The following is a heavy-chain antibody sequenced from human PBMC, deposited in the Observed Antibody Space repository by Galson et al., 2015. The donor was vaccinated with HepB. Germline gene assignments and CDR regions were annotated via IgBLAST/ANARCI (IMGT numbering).Heavy chain of an antibody. Sequence: SLRLSCAASGLTVSNNYMTWVRQAPGKGLEWVSLIYSGGPTYYADSVEGRFTISRDSSNNTLYLQMNSLRAEDTAIYYCARAYCSGANCYRYFDYWGRGTLVTVSS. CDR1: GLTVSNNY. CDR3: ARAYCSGANCYRYFDY. V-gene: IGHV3-53*01. J-gene: IGHJ4*02. D-gene: IGHD2-15*01. CDR2: IYSGGPT.